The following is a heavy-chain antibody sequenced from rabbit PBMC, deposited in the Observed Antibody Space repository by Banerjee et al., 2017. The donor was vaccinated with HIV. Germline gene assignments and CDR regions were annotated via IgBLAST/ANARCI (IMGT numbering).Heavy chain of an antibody. V-gene: IGHV1S40*01. J-gene: IGHJ4*01. CDR2: IYAGDSGTT. CDR3: ARDLLVAGVEYYFNL. Sequence: QQLVESGGDLVKPGASLTLTCTASGFSFSSYYYMCWVRQAPGKGLEWIACIYAGDSGTTYYASWAKGRFTISKTSSTTVTLQMTSLTAADTATYFCARDLLVAGVEYYFNLWGPGTLVTVS. D-gene: IGHD4-1*01. CDR1: GFSFSSYYY.